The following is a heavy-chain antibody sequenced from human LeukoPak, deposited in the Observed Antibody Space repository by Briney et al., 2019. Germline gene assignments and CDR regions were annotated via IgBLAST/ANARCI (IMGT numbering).Heavy chain of an antibody. D-gene: IGHD3-10*01. V-gene: IGHV4-61*05. CDR2: IYYSGST. Sequence: SETLSLTCTVSGGSISSSSSYWGWIRQPPGKGLEWIGYIYYSGSTNYNPSLKSRVTISVDTSKNQFSLKLSSVTAADTAVYYCARGHGRVLWDAFDIWGQGTMVTVSS. J-gene: IGHJ3*02. CDR1: GGSISSSSSY. CDR3: ARGHGRVLWDAFDI.